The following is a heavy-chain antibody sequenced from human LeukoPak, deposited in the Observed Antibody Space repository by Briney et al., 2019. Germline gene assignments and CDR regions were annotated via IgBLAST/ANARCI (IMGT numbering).Heavy chain of an antibody. Sequence: GGSLRLSCVASGFTINTYDINWVRQAPARGQEWVSHISSSGSTTYYADSVKGRFTVSRDNAKSSLYLQMNSLRAEDTAVYYCARSATGRGMDVWGKGTTVTVSS. CDR3: ARSATGRGMDV. CDR1: GFTINTYD. CDR2: ISSSGSTT. J-gene: IGHJ6*04. D-gene: IGHD7-27*01. V-gene: IGHV3-48*03.